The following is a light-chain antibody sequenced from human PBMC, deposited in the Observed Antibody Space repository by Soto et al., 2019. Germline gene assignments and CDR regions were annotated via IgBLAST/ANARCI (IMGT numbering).Light chain of an antibody. CDR3: QQYGRSPTT. CDR2: DAS. CDR1: QSVSSY. J-gene: IGKJ1*01. Sequence: EIVLTQSPATLSLSPVEGGTLSCMASQSVSSYLAWYQQKPGQAPRLLIYDASNRATGIPARFSGSGSGTDFTLTISRLEPEDFAVYYCQQYGRSPTTFGQGTKVDIK. V-gene: IGKV3-11*01.